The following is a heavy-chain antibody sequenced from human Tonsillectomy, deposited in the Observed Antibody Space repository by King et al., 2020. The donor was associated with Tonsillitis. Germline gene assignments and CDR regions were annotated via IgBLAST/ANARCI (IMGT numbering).Heavy chain of an antibody. CDR2: IKQDGSEK. J-gene: IGHJ4*02. V-gene: IGHV3-7*03. D-gene: IGHD3-10*01. Sequence: VQLVESGGGLVQPGGSLRLSCAASGFTFSSYWMSWVRQAPGKGLEWVANIKQDGSEKYYVDSVKGRFTISRDNAKNSLYLQMNSLRAEDTAVYYCARDISEVLWFGETFDYWGQGTLVTVSS. CDR1: GFTFSSYW. CDR3: ARDISEVLWFGETFDY.